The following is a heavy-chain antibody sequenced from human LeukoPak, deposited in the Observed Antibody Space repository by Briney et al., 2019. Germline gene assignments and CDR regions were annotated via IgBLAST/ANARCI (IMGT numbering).Heavy chain of an antibody. CDR3: AREAPRYYDSSGYSPDY. J-gene: IGHJ4*02. Sequence: RTGGSLRLSCAASGFTFSSYAMSWVRQAPGKGLEWVSYISSSSSTIYYADSVKGRFTISRDNAKNSLYLQMNSLRAEDTAVYYCAREAPRYYDSSGYSPDYWGQGTLVTVSS. D-gene: IGHD3-22*01. CDR2: ISSSSSTI. CDR1: GFTFSSYA. V-gene: IGHV3-48*01.